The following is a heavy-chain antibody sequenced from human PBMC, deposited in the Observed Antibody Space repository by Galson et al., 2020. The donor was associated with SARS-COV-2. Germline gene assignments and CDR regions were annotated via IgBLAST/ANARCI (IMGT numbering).Heavy chain of an antibody. J-gene: IGHJ4*02. V-gene: IGHV3-30-3*01. CDR2: ISYDGSNK. CDR1: AFTFSTYT. D-gene: IGHD1-26*01. Sequence: GGSLRLSCAASAFTFSTYTMHWVRQAPGKGLEWLTLISYDGSNKYYADTVRGRFTISRDNSKNTLYLQMNSLRPEDTAVYYCARADGVGPTPFDYWGQGTLVTVSS. CDR3: ARADGVGPTPFDY.